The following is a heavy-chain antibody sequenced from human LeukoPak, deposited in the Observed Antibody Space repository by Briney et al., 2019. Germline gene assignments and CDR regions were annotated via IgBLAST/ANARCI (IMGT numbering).Heavy chain of an antibody. D-gene: IGHD3-22*01. CDR3: AREQDSRSTYYQDTFDI. V-gene: IGHV4-4*07. CDR1: GGSISGYS. J-gene: IGHJ3*02. CDR2: IYASGST. Sequence: SETLSLTCTVSGGSISGYSWIWMGHPAGKALVWIGRIYASGSTNYSPSLKSLFTMSVDKSKNPFSLKLDSLTAADTAVYYFAREQDSRSTYYQDTFDIWGQGTMVTVSS.